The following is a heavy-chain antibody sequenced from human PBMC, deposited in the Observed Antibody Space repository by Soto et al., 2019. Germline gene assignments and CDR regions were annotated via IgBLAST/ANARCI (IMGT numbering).Heavy chain of an antibody. CDR1: GGSISSGDYY. D-gene: IGHD4-17*01. V-gene: IGHV4-30-4*01. CDR3: ARLGPTTVQTSYFTGNYNGMDV. CDR2: IYYSGST. Sequence: PSETLSLTCTVSGGSISSGDYYWSWIRQPPGKGLEWIGYIYYSGSTYYNPSLRSRLTISVDTSKNQFSLKLSSVTAADTAVYCCARLGPTTVQTSYFTGNYNGMDVWGQGTTVT. J-gene: IGHJ6*02.